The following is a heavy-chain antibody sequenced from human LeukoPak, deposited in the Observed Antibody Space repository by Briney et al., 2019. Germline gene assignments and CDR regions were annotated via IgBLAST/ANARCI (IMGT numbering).Heavy chain of an antibody. V-gene: IGHV1-69*04. D-gene: IGHD5-18*01. J-gene: IGHJ6*02. CDR2: IIPIFGIA. Sequence: ASVKVSCKASGGTFSSYAISWVRQAPGQGLEWMGRIIPIFGIANYAQKFQGRVTITADKSASTAYMELSSLRSEDTAVYYCASIVDTAKVTPENGMDVWGQGTTVTVSS. CDR1: GGTFSSYA. CDR3: ASIVDTAKVTPENGMDV.